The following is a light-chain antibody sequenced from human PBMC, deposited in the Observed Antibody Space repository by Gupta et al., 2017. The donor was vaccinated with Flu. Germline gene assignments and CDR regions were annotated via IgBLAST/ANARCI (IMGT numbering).Light chain of an antibody. CDR1: ALPKKF. V-gene: IGLV3-10*01. CDR2: EDN. Sequence: SYELTQPPSVSVSPGQTARITCSGDALPKKFAYWYQQKSGQAPVLVISEDNTRPSGILERFSGSSSGTVATLTISGAHLEDEADYFCYSTDNSGNLVVFGGGTKLTVL. CDR3: YSTDNSGNLVV. J-gene: IGLJ2*01.